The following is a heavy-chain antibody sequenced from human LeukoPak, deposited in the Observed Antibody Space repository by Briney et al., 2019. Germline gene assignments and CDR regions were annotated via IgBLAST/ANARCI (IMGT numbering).Heavy chain of an antibody. D-gene: IGHD5-18*01. CDR1: GDSMSSTSYY. V-gene: IGHV4-39*07. Sequence: SETLPLTCTVSGDSMSSTSYYWAWIRQPPGKGLEWIGSIYYSGSTYYNPSLKSRVTISVDTSKNQFSLKLSSVTAADTAVYYCARDSYGNYDYWGQGTLVTVSS. CDR2: IYYSGST. CDR3: ARDSYGNYDY. J-gene: IGHJ4*02.